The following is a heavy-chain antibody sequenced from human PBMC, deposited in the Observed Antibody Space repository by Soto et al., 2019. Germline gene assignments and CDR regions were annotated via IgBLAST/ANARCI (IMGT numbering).Heavy chain of an antibody. CDR2: ISAYNGNT. D-gene: IGHD3-22*01. J-gene: IGHJ4*02. CDR3: ARELVGDDSSGFYFAY. V-gene: IGHV1-18*01. Sequence: APEKVYCPSSGYTFTSYGISWLRQAPGQGLEWMGWISAYNGNTNYAQKLQGRVTMTTDTSTSTAYMELRSLRSDDTAVYYCARELVGDDSSGFYFAYWGKGTPVTV. CDR1: GYTFTSYG.